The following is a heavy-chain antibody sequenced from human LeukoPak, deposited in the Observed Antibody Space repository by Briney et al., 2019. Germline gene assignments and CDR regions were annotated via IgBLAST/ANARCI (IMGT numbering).Heavy chain of an antibody. V-gene: IGHV3-38-3*01. CDR1: GFTVSSNE. CDR2: ISGGST. D-gene: IGHD3-22*01. CDR3: ARGSYYSLGAFDI. Sequence: GGSLRLSCAASGFTVSSNEMSWVRQAPGKGLEWVSSISGGSTYYADSRKGRFTISRDNSKNTLHLQMNSLRAEDTAVYYCARGSYYSLGAFDIWGQGTMVTVSS. J-gene: IGHJ3*02.